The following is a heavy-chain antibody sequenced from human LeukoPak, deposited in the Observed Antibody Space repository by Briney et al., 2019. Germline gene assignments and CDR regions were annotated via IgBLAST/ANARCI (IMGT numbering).Heavy chain of an antibody. Sequence: SQTLSLTCAVSGGSISSGDYSWSWLRQPPGEGLEWIGYVSHSGSTYYNPSLKSRVTISVDRSKNQFSLNLSSVTAADTAVYYCARGGYSWYDDWGQGTLVTISS. CDR2: VSHSGST. CDR3: ARGGYSWYDD. V-gene: IGHV4-30-2*01. J-gene: IGHJ5*02. CDR1: GGSISSGDYS.